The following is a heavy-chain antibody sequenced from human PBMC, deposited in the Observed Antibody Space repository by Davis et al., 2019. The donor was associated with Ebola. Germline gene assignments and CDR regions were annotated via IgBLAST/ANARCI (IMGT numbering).Heavy chain of an antibody. V-gene: IGHV3-23*01. D-gene: IGHD3-3*01. CDR3: ASVPISYRPGYMDV. CDR2: INGNDGST. J-gene: IGHJ6*03. Sequence: PGGSLRLSCAASGLTFSTYGMSWVRQAPGKGLEWVSDINGNDGSTYYADSVKGRFTISRDNSKNTLYLQLNSPRVEDTAVYYCASVPISYRPGYMDVWGNGTTVTVSS. CDR1: GLTFSTYG.